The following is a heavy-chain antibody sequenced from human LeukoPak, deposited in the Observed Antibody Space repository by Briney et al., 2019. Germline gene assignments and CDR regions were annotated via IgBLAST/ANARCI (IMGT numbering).Heavy chain of an antibody. CDR3: AKDAAGPEY. CDR1: GLSFSSYS. V-gene: IGHV3-23*01. J-gene: IGHJ4*02. D-gene: IGHD6-13*01. CDR2: ISASGRDT. Sequence: GGSLRLSGVVSGLSFSSYSMTWVRQAPGKGLEWVSGISASGRDTWFPDSVKGRFTISRDNSKNTLFLQMNSLRVEDTAIYYCAKDAAGPEYWGQGTLVTVSS.